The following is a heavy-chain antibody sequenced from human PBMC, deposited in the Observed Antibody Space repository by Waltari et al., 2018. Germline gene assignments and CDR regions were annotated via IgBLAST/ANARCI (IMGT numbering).Heavy chain of an antibody. J-gene: IGHJ6*02. Sequence: QVQLQQWGAGLLKPSETLSLTCAVYGGSFSGYYWSWIRQPPGKGLGWIGENNHSGSTSYNPSLKSRVTISVDTSKNLFSLKLSSVTAADTAVYYCARGRYSSGWQGVSYYYYGMDVWGQGTTVTVSS. CDR3: ARGRYSSGWQGVSYYYYGMDV. V-gene: IGHV4-34*01. D-gene: IGHD6-19*01. CDR2: NNHSGST. CDR1: GGSFSGYY.